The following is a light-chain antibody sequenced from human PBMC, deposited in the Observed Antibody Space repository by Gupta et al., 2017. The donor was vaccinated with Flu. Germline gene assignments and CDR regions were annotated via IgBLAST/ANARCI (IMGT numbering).Light chain of an antibody. CDR3: AAWDDSRNGYV. Sequence: QSVLTQPPSASGTPGQRVTISCSGSSSNIGVNSVNWYQQVPGTAPKLLIYSSNQRPSGVPDRFSGSKSGTSASLAISGLQAEDEADYYCAAWDDSRNGYVFGTGTKVTV. CDR2: SSN. V-gene: IGLV1-44*01. CDR1: SSNIGVNS. J-gene: IGLJ1*01.